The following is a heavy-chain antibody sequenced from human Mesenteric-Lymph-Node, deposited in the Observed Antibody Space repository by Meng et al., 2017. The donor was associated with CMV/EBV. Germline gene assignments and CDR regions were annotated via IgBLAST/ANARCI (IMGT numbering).Heavy chain of an antibody. CDR3: VRHYGGNDY. Sequence: ESLKISCTVPGGSISHYHWSWIRQTPGKGLEWIGYINNSGTTKYNPSLKSRVTTSVDMSKNQFYLRLSSVTAADTAVYYCVRHYGGNDYWGQGILVTVSS. V-gene: IGHV4-59*01. J-gene: IGHJ4*02. CDR1: GGSISHYH. D-gene: IGHD4/OR15-4a*01. CDR2: INNSGTT.